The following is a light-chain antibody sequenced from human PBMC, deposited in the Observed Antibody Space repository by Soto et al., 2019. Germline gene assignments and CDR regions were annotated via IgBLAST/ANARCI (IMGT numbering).Light chain of an antibody. Sequence: ETVMTQSPATLSVSPGERATLSCRASQSISTELAWYQQKPGQPPRLLIYSASTRATGVPARFTGSGSGSEFTLTISGLQSEDFAVYYCQQGHNWPLTFVQGTRLEI. V-gene: IGKV3-15*01. CDR3: QQGHNWPLT. CDR1: QSISTE. CDR2: SAS. J-gene: IGKJ2*01.